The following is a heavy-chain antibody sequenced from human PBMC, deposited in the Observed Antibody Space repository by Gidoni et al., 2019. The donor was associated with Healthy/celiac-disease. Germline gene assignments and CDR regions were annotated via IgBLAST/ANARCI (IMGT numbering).Heavy chain of an antibody. CDR3: ASSSSWSTNDYYFDY. J-gene: IGHJ4*02. V-gene: IGHV1-69*04. CDR1: GGTCSSYA. CDR2: SIPILGIA. D-gene: IGHD6-13*01. Sequence: QLVQSGAEVKKPGSSVKVSCKASGGTCSSYAISWVRQAPGQGLEWMGRSIPILGIANYAQKFQGRVTITADNSTSTAYMELSSLRSEDTAVYYCASSSSWSTNDYYFDYWGQGTLVTVSS.